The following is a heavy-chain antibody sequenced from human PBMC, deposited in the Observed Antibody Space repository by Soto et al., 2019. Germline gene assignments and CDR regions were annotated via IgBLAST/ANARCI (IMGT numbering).Heavy chain of an antibody. Sequence: GGSLRLSCAASGFPFSSTDMTWVRQAPGKGLDWVSTIDGSGGTTYYADSVKGRFTISRDNSMNTVYLQMNSLRADDTALYYCAKNSGWFNTWGQGAMVTVYS. CDR3: AKNSGWFNT. CDR1: GFPFSSTD. CDR2: IDGSGGTT. J-gene: IGHJ5*02. V-gene: IGHV3-23*01. D-gene: IGHD3-10*01.